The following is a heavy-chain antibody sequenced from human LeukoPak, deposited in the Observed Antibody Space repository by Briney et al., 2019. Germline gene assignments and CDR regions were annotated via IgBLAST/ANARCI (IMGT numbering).Heavy chain of an antibody. J-gene: IGHJ3*02. CDR1: GYTFTSYY. CDR2: INPSGGST. D-gene: IGHD3-22*01. Sequence: ASVKVSCKASGYTFTSYYMHWVRQAPGQGLEWMGIINPSGGSTSYAQKFQGRVTMTRDTSTSTVYMELSSLRSEDTAVYYCARTPFYYYDSSGRDAFDIWGQGTMVTVSS. CDR3: ARTPFYYYDSSGRDAFDI. V-gene: IGHV1-46*01.